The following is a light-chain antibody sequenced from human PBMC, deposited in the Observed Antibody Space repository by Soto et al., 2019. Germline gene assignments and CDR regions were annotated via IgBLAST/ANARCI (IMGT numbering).Light chain of an antibody. Sequence: QSALTQPPSASGSPGQSVTISCTGTSSDVGAYDYVSWYQQHPGKAPKLMIYEINKRPSGVPDRFSGSKSVNTASLTVSGLQAEDEADYYCSSFAGSNNFPYVFRTGTKVTVL. V-gene: IGLV2-8*01. CDR2: EIN. CDR3: SSFAGSNNFPYV. CDR1: SSDVGAYDY. J-gene: IGLJ1*01.